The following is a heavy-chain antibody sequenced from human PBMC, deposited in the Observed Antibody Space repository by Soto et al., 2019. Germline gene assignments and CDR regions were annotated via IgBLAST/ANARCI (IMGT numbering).Heavy chain of an antibody. V-gene: IGHV3-23*01. D-gene: IGHD6-19*01. CDR2: ISASGSTT. CDR1: GFTFSSYA. CDR3: AKDRKSGSGWYWDY. Sequence: GGSLRLSCAASGFTFSSYAMSWVRQAPGKGLEWVSAISASGSTTYYSDSVKGRFTISRDNSKNTLYMQMNSLRAEDTAVYYCAKDRKSGSGWYWDYWGQGTLVTVSS. J-gene: IGHJ4*02.